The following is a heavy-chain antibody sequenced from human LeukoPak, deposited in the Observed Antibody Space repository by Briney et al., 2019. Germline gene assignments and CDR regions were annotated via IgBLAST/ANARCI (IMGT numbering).Heavy chain of an antibody. D-gene: IGHD3-16*01. V-gene: IGHV3-30*03. Sequence: PGRSLRLSCAASGFTFSSYGMHWVRQAPGKGLEWVAVISYDGSNKYYADSVKGRFTISRDNSKNTLYLQMNSLRAEDTAVYYCARSSLGFDYWGQGTLVTVSS. CDR2: ISYDGSNK. J-gene: IGHJ4*02. CDR3: ARSSLGFDY. CDR1: GFTFSSYG.